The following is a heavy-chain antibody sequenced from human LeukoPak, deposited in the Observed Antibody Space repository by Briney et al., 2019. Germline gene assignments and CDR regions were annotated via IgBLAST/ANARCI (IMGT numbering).Heavy chain of an antibody. J-gene: IGHJ1*01. CDR3: AKDGLAATSSPYFQH. D-gene: IGHD2-15*01. CDR2: IKQDGSEI. Sequence: PGGSLRLSCEASGFSFSNYWMSWVRQAPGKGLEWVANIKQDGSEIYYVDSVRGRFTISRDNAKNSLYLQMNSLRAEDTALYYCAKDGLAATSSPYFQHWGQGTLVTVSS. V-gene: IGHV3-7*03. CDR1: GFSFSNYW.